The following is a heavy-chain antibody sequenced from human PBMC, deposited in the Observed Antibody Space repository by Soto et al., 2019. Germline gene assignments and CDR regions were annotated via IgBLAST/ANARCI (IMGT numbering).Heavy chain of an antibody. CDR1: GFTFRSYV. D-gene: IGHD3-16*01. V-gene: IGHV3-33*05. CDR2: TSYDGSNN. CDR3: ARWGTTGGLDV. Sequence: QVQLVESGGGVVQTGTSLRLSCVGSGFTFRSYVIHWVRQAPGKGLEWVALTSYDGSNNFYCDSVKGRFTISRDNSRNTVELPMDSLRPEDTPLYYCARWGTTGGLDVWGQGPLVSVSS. J-gene: IGHJ4*02.